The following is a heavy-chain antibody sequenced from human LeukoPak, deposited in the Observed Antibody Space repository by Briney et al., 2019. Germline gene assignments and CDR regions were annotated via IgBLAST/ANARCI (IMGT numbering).Heavy chain of an antibody. V-gene: IGHV3-23*01. CDR2: IGGSGGAI. CDR3: ARDLRGRLRLGELSSRSYYYYMDV. D-gene: IGHD3-16*02. J-gene: IGHJ6*03. CDR1: GFTFSRYA. Sequence: GGSLRLSCGASGFTFSRYAMSWVRQAPGKGLQWVSEIGGSGGAIYYADSVKGRFTISRDNSKNTLYLQMNSLRAEDTAVYYCARDLRGRLRLGELSSRSYYYYMDVWGKGTTVTISS.